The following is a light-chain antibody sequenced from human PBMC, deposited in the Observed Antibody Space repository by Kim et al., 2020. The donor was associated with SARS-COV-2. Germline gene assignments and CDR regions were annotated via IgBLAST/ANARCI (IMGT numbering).Light chain of an antibody. CDR1: DLENKY. Sequence: VSPGQTAIITCSGDDLENKYGCWYQQKSGQSPVLVISQYDRRPSGIPDRFSGSTSGNTATLTISGAQTMDEADYYCQAWDSTSAYFGGGTKLTVL. CDR2: QYD. CDR3: QAWDSTSAY. V-gene: IGLV3-1*01. J-gene: IGLJ2*01.